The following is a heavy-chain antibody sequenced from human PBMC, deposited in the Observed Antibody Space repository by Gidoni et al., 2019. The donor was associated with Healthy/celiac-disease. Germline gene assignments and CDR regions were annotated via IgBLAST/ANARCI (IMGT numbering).Heavy chain of an antibody. Sequence: EVQLVESGGGLVKPGGSLRLSCAVSGVTFSSYSMNWVRQAPGKGLEWVSSISSSSSYIYYADSVKGRFTISRDNAKNSLYLQMNSLRAEDTAVYYCARERGVISFYYYGMDVWGQGTTVTVSS. CDR2: ISSSSSYI. CDR1: GVTFSSYS. D-gene: IGHD3-10*01. J-gene: IGHJ6*02. V-gene: IGHV3-21*01. CDR3: ARERGVISFYYYGMDV.